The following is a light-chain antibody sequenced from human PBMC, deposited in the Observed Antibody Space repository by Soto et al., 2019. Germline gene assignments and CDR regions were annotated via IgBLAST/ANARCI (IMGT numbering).Light chain of an antibody. Sequence: DIVLTQSPDSLAVSLGERATINCKSSQSVLYSSTNKNYLAWYQQKPGQPPKLLIYWASTRESGVPDRFSGSGSGTDFTLTISSLQAEDAAVYYCQQYYSIPPTFGQGTKVEIK. V-gene: IGKV4-1*01. CDR2: WAS. J-gene: IGKJ1*01. CDR3: QQYYSIPPT. CDR1: QSVLYSSTNKNY.